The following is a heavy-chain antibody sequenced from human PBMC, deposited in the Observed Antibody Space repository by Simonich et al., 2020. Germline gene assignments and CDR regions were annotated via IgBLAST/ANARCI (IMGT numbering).Heavy chain of an antibody. V-gene: IGHV3-30*07. J-gene: IGHJ3*02. Sequence: QVQLVESGGGVVQPGRSLRLSCAASGFTFSSYAMHWVRQAPGKGLGWGAVISYDGSKKYYADSGKGRFTISSDNSKNTLYLQMNSLRAEDTAVYYCAREDLTGDAFDIWGQGTMVTVSS. D-gene: IGHD7-27*01. CDR2: ISYDGSKK. CDR1: GFTFSSYA. CDR3: AREDLTGDAFDI.